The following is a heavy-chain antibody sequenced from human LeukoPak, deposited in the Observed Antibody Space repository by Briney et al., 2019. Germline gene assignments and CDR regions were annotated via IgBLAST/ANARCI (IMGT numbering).Heavy chain of an antibody. CDR3: ARAPGIAVAGYLDS. J-gene: IGHJ5*01. CDR2: IYYSGST. V-gene: IGHV4-59*01. D-gene: IGHD6-19*01. Sequence: SGTLSLTCAVSGCSISSYYWSWIRQPPGKGLEWIWYIYYSGSTNYNPFLKSRGTISVGTSKNQFSLKLSSVTAADAAVYYCARAPGIAVAGYLDSWGHGTPVTVSS. CDR1: GCSISSYY.